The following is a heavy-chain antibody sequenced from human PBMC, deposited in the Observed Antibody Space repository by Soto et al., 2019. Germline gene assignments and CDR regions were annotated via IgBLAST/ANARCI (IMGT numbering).Heavy chain of an antibody. CDR2: IKSKTDGGTT. D-gene: IGHD3-10*01. J-gene: IGHJ4*02. CDR3: TTGYLVRGVISFDY. CDR1: GFTFINAW. Sequence: GGSLRLSCAASGFTFINAWMSWVRQAPGKGLEWVGRIKSKTDGGTTDYAAPVKGRFTISRDDSKNTLYLQMNSLKTEDTAVYYCTTGYLVRGVISFDYWGQGTLVTVSS. V-gene: IGHV3-15*01.